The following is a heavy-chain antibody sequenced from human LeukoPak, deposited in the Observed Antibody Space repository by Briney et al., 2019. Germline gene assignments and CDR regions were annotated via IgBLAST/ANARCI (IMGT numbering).Heavy chain of an antibody. V-gene: IGHV3-66*01. CDR1: GFTVSSNY. CDR3: ARDQGTVTTPSDYAFDI. Sequence: GGSLRLSCAASGFTVSSNYMSWVRHAPGKGLEWVSVIYSGGYTDYADSVKGRFTISRDNSKNTLYLQMNSLRAEDTAVYYCARDQGTVTTPSDYAFDIWGQGTMVTVSS. CDR2: IYSGGYT. J-gene: IGHJ3*02. D-gene: IGHD4-17*01.